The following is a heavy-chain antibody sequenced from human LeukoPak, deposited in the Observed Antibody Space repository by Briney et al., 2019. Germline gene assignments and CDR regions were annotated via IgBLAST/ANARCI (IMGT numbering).Heavy chain of an antibody. J-gene: IGHJ4*02. CDR3: AIYYDSSGSIDH. CDR1: GFIFSDYY. CDR2: ISDSGSTI. V-gene: IGHV3-11*01. D-gene: IGHD3-22*01. Sequence: GGSLRLSCAASGFIFSDYYMTWIRQTPGKGLEWLSYISDSGSTINYADSVKGRLTISRDNARKSLFLQMNSLRAEDTAVYYCAIYYDSSGSIDHWGQGTLVTVSS.